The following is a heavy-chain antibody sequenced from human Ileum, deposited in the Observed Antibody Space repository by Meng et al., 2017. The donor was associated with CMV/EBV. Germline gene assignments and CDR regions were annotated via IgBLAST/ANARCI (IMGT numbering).Heavy chain of an antibody. Sequence: HQLCARLLVSSETLLLTDTVYVGSFINYHLTWIRQPPGKGLEWIGELHPSGVTNYNPSLESRVTISVDMSNNQFSLKLTSVTAAETAVYCCARGLDNHKCGVLWGQGTLVTVSS. V-gene: IGHV4-34*01. CDR1: VGSFINYH. D-gene: IGHD2-2*03. J-gene: IGHJ4*02. CDR3: ARGLDNHKCGVL. CDR2: LHPSGVT.